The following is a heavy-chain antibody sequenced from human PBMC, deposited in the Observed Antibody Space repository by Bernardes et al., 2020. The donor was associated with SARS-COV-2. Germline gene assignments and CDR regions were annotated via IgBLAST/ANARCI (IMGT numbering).Heavy chain of an antibody. V-gene: IGHV4-39*02. Sequence: SETLSLTCSVSGDSINSASYRWGWIRQAPGKGLEWIGSLSYGGNTYYTPSLRSRVTMSADTSNTQFSLKLTSVTAADTAVYYCARGITISGVVMRYFDLWGRGTLVTVSS. D-gene: IGHD3-3*01. J-gene: IGHJ2*01. CDR2: LSYGGNT. CDR1: GDSINSASYR. CDR3: ARGITISGVVMRYFDL.